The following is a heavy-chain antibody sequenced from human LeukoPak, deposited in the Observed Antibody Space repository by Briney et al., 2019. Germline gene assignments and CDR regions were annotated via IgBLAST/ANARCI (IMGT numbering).Heavy chain of an antibody. Sequence: PGRSLRLSCAASEFTFSSYGMHWVRQAPGKGLEWVAVISYDGSNKYYAGTVKGRFTISRDNPNNTLDLQMNSLRAEDTAVYYCAKDRLGALYYFDSSGYYRLDYWGQGTLVTVSS. J-gene: IGHJ4*02. CDR3: AKDRLGALYYFDSSGYYRLDY. CDR1: EFTFSSYG. D-gene: IGHD3-22*01. CDR2: ISYDGSNK. V-gene: IGHV3-30*18.